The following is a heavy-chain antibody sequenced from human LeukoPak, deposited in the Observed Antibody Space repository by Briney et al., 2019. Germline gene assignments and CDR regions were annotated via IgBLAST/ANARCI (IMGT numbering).Heavy chain of an antibody. CDR3: ARGIGSDIDY. CDR1: GFTFSSYW. D-gene: IGHD1-26*01. CDR2: MNPDGSEK. V-gene: IGHV3-7*01. J-gene: IGHJ4*02. Sequence: GGSLRLSCAASGFTFSSYWMSWVRQAPGKGLEWVANMNPDGSEKYFLDSVKGRFSISRDNAKSSLYLQMNSLRGDDTAVYYCARGIGSDIDYWGQGTLVTVSS.